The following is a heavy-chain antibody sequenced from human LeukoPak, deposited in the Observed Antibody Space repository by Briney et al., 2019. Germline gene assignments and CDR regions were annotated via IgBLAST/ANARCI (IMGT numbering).Heavy chain of an antibody. J-gene: IGHJ4*02. V-gene: IGHV3-30*04. Sequence: GGSLRLSCAASGFTFSSYVMHWVRQAPGEGLECVAVISNDGSDKYYADSVKGRFTISRDNSRSTLFLQMNSLRVPHAPLYYCARDGGFTRGWTYGAGDYWGQGTLVTVSS. CDR2: ISNDGSDK. CDR3: ARDGGFTRGWTYGAGDY. D-gene: IGHD6-19*01. CDR1: GFTFSSYV.